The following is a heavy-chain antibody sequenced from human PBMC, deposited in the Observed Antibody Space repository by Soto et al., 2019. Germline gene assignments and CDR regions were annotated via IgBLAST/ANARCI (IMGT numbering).Heavy chain of an antibody. CDR2: VTRGGSA. J-gene: IGHJ6*02. CDR3: AKDDCSICNGPAYNYDMDV. V-gene: IGHV3-23*01. Sequence: PGGSLRLSCAASGFTFSNYAMTWVRQAPGKGLEWVSGVTRGGSAYYADSVKGRFTISRDNSKNTVFLQMNSLRAEDTAIYYCAKDDCSICNGPAYNYDMDVWGQGTTVTDSS. D-gene: IGHD2-15*01. CDR1: GFTFSNYA.